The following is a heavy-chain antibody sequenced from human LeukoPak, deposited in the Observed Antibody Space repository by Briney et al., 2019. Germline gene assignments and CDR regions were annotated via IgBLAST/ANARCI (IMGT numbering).Heavy chain of an antibody. J-gene: IGHJ4*02. CDR1: GFTFNSYA. CDR3: AKTTATANPFDY. Sequence: GGSPRLSCAASGFTFNSYAMGWVRQAPGKGLEWVSTISAGEDSTYYADSVKGRFTISRDISKNTLYLQMNSLRAEDTAVYYCAKTTATANPFDYWGQGTLVTVSS. D-gene: IGHD6-13*01. V-gene: IGHV3-23*01. CDR2: ISAGEDST.